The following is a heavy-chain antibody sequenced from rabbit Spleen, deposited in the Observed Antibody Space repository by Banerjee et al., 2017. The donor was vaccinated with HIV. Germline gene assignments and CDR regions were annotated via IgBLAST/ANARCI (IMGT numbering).Heavy chain of an antibody. D-gene: IGHD2-1*01. V-gene: IGHV1S45*01. J-gene: IGHJ3*01. CDR2: IYGGSSGNT. CDR1: GFDINNYHM. Sequence: QEQLKETGGGLVQPGGSLTLSCTASGFDINNYHMSWVRQAPGKGLEWIGCIYGGSSGNTYYATWAKGRFTISKTSSTTVTLQMNSLTAADTATYFCARYDNSIGDLDLWGQGTLVTVS. CDR3: ARYDNSIGDLDL.